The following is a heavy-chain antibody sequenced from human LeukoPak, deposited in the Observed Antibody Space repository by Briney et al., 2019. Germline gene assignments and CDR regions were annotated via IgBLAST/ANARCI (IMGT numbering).Heavy chain of an antibody. Sequence: AASVKVSCKASGYTFTNYGVTWVRQAPGQGLEWMGWISAYNGNTSYAQKFQGRFTMTTDSSTSTAYMELRSLRSDDTAVYYCARDQGYDFWSGYPFDYWGQGTLVTVSS. CDR2: ISAYNGNT. D-gene: IGHD3-3*01. J-gene: IGHJ4*02. CDR3: ARDQGYDFWSGYPFDY. CDR1: GYTFTNYG. V-gene: IGHV1-18*01.